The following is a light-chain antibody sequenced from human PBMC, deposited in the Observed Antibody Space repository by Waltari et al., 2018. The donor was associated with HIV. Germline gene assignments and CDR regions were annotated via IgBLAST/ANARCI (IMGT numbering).Light chain of an antibody. V-gene: IGKV3-15*01. Sequence: EIMLTQSPDSLSVSPGEGATLPCRASQSLSANLAWYQQKPGQPSRLLVYAASTRATGVPARFSGSGSGTEFTLTISGLQSDDSATYYCQQYNKWPPYTFGQGTKVEIK. CDR1: QSLSAN. CDR2: AAS. J-gene: IGKJ2*01. CDR3: QQYNKWPPYT.